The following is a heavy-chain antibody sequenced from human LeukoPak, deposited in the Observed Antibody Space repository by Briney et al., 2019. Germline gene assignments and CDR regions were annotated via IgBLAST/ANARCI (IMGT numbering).Heavy chain of an antibody. D-gene: IGHD4-23*01. CDR1: GFTFSSNA. J-gene: IGHJ4*02. CDR2: ISGRADRT. CDR3: AKGLYISPDTVGFDY. Sequence: GGSLRLSCAASGFTFSSNAMSWVRQAPGRGLEWVSAISGRADRTYYAESVKGRFTISRDNSKNTLYLQMDSLRAEDTAVYFCAKGLYISPDTVGFDYWGQGTLVTVSS. V-gene: IGHV3-23*01.